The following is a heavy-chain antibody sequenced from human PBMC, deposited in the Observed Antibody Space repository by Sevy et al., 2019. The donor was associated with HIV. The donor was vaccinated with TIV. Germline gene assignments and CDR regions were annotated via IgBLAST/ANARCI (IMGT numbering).Heavy chain of an antibody. CDR2: IWFDGSNT. Sequence: GGSLRLSCAASGFTFSSFGMHWVRQAPGKGLEWVAVIWFDGSNTYYADSVKGRFTISRDIAKNTLHLQMNSLRAEDTAVYYCARVLEFYDSDDYGPAFMPDFWGHGTLVTVSS. J-gene: IGHJ4*01. CDR3: ARVLEFYDSDDYGPAFMPDF. CDR1: GFTFSSFG. V-gene: IGHV3-33*01. D-gene: IGHD4-17*01.